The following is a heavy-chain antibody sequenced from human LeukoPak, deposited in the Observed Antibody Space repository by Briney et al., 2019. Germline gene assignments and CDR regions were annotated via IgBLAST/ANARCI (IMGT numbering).Heavy chain of an antibody. Sequence: PGGSLRLSCVASGFTFSSYAMNWIRKGPGKGLEWVSIISGSGDTTYYAVSVKGRFTISRDNSKNTLYLQMNSLRAEDTAVYYCAKSAGTRRYNWFDPWGQGTLVTVSS. CDR1: GFTFSSYA. D-gene: IGHD1-7*01. CDR2: ISGSGDTT. V-gene: IGHV3-23*01. J-gene: IGHJ5*02. CDR3: AKSAGTRRYNWFDP.